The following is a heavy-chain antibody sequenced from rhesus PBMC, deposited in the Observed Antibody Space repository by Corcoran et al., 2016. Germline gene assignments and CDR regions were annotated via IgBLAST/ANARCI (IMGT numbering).Heavy chain of an antibody. J-gene: IGHJ5-1*01. D-gene: IGHD2-21*01. Sequence: QVQLQESGPGMVKPSETLSIICAVSGASISDTYRWGWIRQPPGKGLEGVGYIYGGASTTSYNPSLGSRITISKDSPKNEFFLKMTSVTAADTAMYYCTRDSVEYCTGIGCSRSDVWGPGVLVTVSS. CDR2: IYGGASTT. CDR1: GASISDTYR. CDR3: TRDSVEYCTGIGCSRSDV. V-gene: IGHV4S10*01.